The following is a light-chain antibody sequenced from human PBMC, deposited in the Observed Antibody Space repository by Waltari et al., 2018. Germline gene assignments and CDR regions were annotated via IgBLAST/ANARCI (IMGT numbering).Light chain of an antibody. Sequence: DIQMTQSPSTLSASVGDRVTIPRRASPSISSWLAWYQQKPGKAPKLLIYKASSLESGVPSRFSGSGSGTEFTLTISSLQPDDFATYYCQQYNSYSRTFGQGTKVEIK. CDR2: KAS. CDR1: PSISSW. J-gene: IGKJ1*01. V-gene: IGKV1-5*03. CDR3: QQYNSYSRT.